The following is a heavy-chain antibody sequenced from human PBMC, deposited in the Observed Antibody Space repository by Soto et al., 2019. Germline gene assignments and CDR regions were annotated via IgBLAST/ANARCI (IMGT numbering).Heavy chain of an antibody. Sequence: SVKVSCKASGGTFSSYAISWVRQAPGQGLEWMGGIIPIFGTANYAQRFQGRVTITADESTSTAYMELSSLRSEDTAVYYCARDRRTDYYYDSSGPPYYFDYWGQGTLVTVSS. CDR3: ARDRRTDYYYDSSGPPYYFDY. CDR1: GGTFSSYA. J-gene: IGHJ4*02. CDR2: IIPIFGTA. D-gene: IGHD3-22*01. V-gene: IGHV1-69*13.